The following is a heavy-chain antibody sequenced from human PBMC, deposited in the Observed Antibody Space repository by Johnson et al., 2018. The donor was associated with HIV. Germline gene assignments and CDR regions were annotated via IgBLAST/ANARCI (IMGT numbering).Heavy chain of an antibody. CDR3: ARACRDGYTCDVYDI. V-gene: IGHV3-30*14. Sequence: QVQLVESGGGLVQPGRSLRLSCAASGFIFSTYAMHWVRQVPGKGLEWVALISYDGSNKYYADSVKGRFTISRDNSKNTLFLQMNSLRAEDTAVFYCARACRDGYTCDVYDIWGQGTMVTVSS. D-gene: IGHD5-24*01. CDR1: GFIFSTYA. CDR2: ISYDGSNK. J-gene: IGHJ3*02.